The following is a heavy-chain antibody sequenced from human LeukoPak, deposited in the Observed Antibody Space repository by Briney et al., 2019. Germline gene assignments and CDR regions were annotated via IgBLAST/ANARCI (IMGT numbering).Heavy chain of an antibody. V-gene: IGHV1-18*01. CDR3: ARERATVAGTGDYYYYMDV. CDR1: GYTFTSYG. J-gene: IGHJ6*03. CDR2: ISAYNGNT. D-gene: IGHD6-19*01. Sequence: GASVKVSCKASGYTFTSYGISWVRQAPGQGLEWMGWISAYNGNTNYAQKLQGRVTMTTDTSTSTAHMELRSLRSDDTAVYYCARERATVAGTGDYYYYMDVWGKGTTVTVSS.